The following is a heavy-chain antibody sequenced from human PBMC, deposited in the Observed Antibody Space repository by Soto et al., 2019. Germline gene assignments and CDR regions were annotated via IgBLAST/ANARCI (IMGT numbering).Heavy chain of an antibody. V-gene: IGHV5-51*01. CDR1: GYSFTSYW. J-gene: IGHJ6*02. CDR2: IYPGDSDT. D-gene: IGHD2-2*01. CDR3: ARNAPPSVIYYYYGMDV. Sequence: PGESLKISCKGSGYSFTSYWIGWVRQMPGKGLEWMGIIYPGDSDTRYSPSFQGQVTISADKSISTAYLQWSSLKASDTATYYCARNAPPSVIYYYYGMDVGGQGTTVTVSS.